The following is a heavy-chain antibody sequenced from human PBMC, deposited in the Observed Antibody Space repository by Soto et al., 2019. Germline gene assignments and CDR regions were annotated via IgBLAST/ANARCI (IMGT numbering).Heavy chain of an antibody. Sequence: GESLKTSCKGSGYSFTSYWISWVRQMPRKGLGWMGRINPSDYYTNYSPSFQGHVTISADKSISTAYLKWSSLKASDTAMYYWGRGHKLGENWFDPWGQGTLVTVSS. CDR3: GRGHKLGENWFDP. CDR1: GYSFTSYW. V-gene: IGHV5-10-1*01. CDR2: INPSDYYT. D-gene: IGHD3-16*01. J-gene: IGHJ5*02.